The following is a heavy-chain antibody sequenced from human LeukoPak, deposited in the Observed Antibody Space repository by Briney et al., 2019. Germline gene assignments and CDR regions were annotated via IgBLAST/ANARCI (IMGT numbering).Heavy chain of an antibody. CDR3: ARILSTGYPDY. CDR2: IYTSGST. CDR1: GGSISGYY. Sequence: PSETLSLTCTVSGGSISGYYWSWIRQPAGKGLEWIGRIYTSGSTNYNPSLKSRVTISVDTSKNEFSLKLSSVTAADTAVYYCARILSTGYPDYWGQGTLVTVSS. D-gene: IGHD2/OR15-2a*01. V-gene: IGHV4-4*07. J-gene: IGHJ4*02.